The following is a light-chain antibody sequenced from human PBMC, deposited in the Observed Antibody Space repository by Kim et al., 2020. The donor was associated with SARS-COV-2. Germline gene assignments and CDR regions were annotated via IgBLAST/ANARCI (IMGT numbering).Light chain of an antibody. CDR3: CSYAGSKNYVL. Sequence: SVTISCTGTSIDVGSYNLVSWYQLHPGKPPKLMLFEVTKRPSGVPNRFSGSKSGNTASLTISGLQAEDEADYYCCSYAGSKNYVLFGGGTKLTVL. CDR2: EVT. CDR1: SIDVGSYNL. J-gene: IGLJ2*01. V-gene: IGLV2-11*01.